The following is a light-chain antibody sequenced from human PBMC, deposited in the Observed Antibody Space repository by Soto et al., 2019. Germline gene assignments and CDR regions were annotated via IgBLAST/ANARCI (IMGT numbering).Light chain of an antibody. Sequence: EIVLTQSPGTLSLSPGDRATLSCRASQSVRSNFLAWYQQKPGQAPRLLIYGASNRATGIPDRFSGSGSGTDFTLTITRLEAEDFAMYYCQRYDSLRTFGQGTKVDIQ. CDR2: GAS. V-gene: IGKV3-20*01. J-gene: IGKJ1*01. CDR3: QRYDSLRT. CDR1: QSVRSNF.